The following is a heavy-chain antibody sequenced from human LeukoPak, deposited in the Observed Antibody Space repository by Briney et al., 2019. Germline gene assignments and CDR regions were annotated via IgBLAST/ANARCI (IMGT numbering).Heavy chain of an antibody. CDR1: GFTFSSYW. CDR3: ARGGEAVAATIVDY. V-gene: IGHV3-74*01. D-gene: IGHD6-19*01. Sequence: GGSLRLSCAASGFTFSSYWMHWVRQAPGKGLVWVSRINSDGSSTSYADSVKGRFTISRDNAKNTLYLQMNSLGAEDTAVYYCARGGEAVAATIVDYWGQGTLVTVSS. CDR2: INSDGSST. J-gene: IGHJ4*02.